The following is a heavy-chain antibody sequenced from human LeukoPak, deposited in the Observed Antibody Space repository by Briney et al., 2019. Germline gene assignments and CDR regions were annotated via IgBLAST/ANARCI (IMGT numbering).Heavy chain of an antibody. Sequence: PGGSLRLSCAASGFTFSSYAMSWVRQAPGKGLEWVSDINGSGGSTYYADSVKGRFTISRDNSKNTLYLQMNGLRAEDTAVYYCALSSSLGTFDYWGQGTLVTVSS. CDR3: ALSSSLGTFDY. D-gene: IGHD1-1*01. CDR2: INGSGGST. J-gene: IGHJ4*02. CDR1: GFTFSSYA. V-gene: IGHV3-23*01.